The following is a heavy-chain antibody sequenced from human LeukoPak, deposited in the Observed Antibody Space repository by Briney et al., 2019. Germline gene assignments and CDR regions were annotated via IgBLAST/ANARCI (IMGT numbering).Heavy chain of an antibody. D-gene: IGHD2-2*01. Sequence: GGSLRLSCAASGFTFSSYAMSWVRQAPGKGLEWVSAISGSGGSTYYADSVKGRFTISRDNSKNTLYLQMNSLRAEDMAVYYCAKEVFWVVVPAAAFDYWGQGTLVTVSS. CDR3: AKEVFWVVVPAAAFDY. V-gene: IGHV3-23*01. J-gene: IGHJ4*02. CDR2: ISGSGGST. CDR1: GFTFSSYA.